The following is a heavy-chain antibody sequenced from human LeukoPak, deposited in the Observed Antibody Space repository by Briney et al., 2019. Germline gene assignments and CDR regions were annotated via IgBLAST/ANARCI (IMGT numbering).Heavy chain of an antibody. D-gene: IGHD2-2*01. CDR2: IYYSGST. CDR1: GGSISSSSYY. Sequence: SETLSLTCTVSGGSISSSSYYWGWILQPPGKGLDWIGSIYYSGSTYYNPSLKSRVTISVDTSKNQFSLKLSSVTAADTAVYYCARLGIVVVPAATFFDYWGQGTLVTVSS. CDR3: ARLGIVVVPAATFFDY. J-gene: IGHJ4*02. V-gene: IGHV4-39*01.